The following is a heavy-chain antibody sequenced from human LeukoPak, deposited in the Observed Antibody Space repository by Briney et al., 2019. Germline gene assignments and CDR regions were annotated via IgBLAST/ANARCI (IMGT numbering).Heavy chain of an antibody. D-gene: IGHD3-3*01. V-gene: IGHV3-21*01. J-gene: IGHJ4*02. CDR2: ISSSSSYI. CDR1: GFTFSSYS. Sequence: GGSLRLSCAVSGFTFSSYSMNWVRQAPGKGLEWVSSISSSSSYIYYADSVKGRFTISRDNAKNSLYLQMNSLRAEDTAVYYCARAHYDFNFDYWGQGTLITVSS. CDR3: ARAHYDFNFDY.